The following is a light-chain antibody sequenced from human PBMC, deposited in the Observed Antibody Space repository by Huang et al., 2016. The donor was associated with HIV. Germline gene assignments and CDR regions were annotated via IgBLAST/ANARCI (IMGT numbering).Light chain of an antibody. CDR1: QSVRDK. CDR2: DAH. CDR3: QQYSTSSYT. V-gene: IGKV3-20*01. J-gene: IGKJ2*01. Sequence: EIVMTQSPDTLSVSPGERATLSCRASQSVRDKLAWYQQKPGQAPRLLIYDAHDRATGIPDRFSGSGSGTDFTLTISRLEPEDCAMYYCQQYSTSSYTFGQGTKVDI.